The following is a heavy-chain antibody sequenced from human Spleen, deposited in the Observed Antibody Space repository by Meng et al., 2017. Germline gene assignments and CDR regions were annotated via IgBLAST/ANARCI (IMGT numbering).Heavy chain of an antibody. CDR1: GYTFTSYG. V-gene: IGHV1-18*01. CDR3: AREAPRPDSSSWYGVYYYGMDV. J-gene: IGHJ6*02. D-gene: IGHD6-13*01. Sequence: ASVKVSCKASGYTFTSYGISWVRQAPGQGLAWMGWISAYNGNTNYAQKLQGRVTMTTDTSPSTAYMELRSLRSDDTAVYYCAREAPRPDSSSWYGVYYYGMDVWGQGTTVTVSS. CDR2: ISAYNGNT.